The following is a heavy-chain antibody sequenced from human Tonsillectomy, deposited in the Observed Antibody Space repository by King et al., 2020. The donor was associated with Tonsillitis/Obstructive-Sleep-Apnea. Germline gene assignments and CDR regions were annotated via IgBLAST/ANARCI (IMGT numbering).Heavy chain of an antibody. D-gene: IGHD3-16*01. Sequence: QLVQSGAEVKKPGESLKISCKGSGYSFTSYWIGWVRQMPGKGLEWMGIIYPGDSDTRYSPSFQGQVTISADKSISTAYLQWSSLKASDTAMYYCARPPLMITLGGVIPAFDIWGQGTMVTVSS. CDR2: IYPGDSDT. CDR1: GYSFTSYW. J-gene: IGHJ3*02. V-gene: IGHV5-51*01. CDR3: ARPPLMITLGGVIPAFDI.